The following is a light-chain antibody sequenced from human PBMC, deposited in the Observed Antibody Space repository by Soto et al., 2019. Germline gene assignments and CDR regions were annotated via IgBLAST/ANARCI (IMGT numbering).Light chain of an antibody. Sequence: EVLLTQSPATLSLSPGERATLSCRASQSVGIHLAWYQQKPGQAPRLLIYEASNRATGIPARFSGSGSGTDFILTISSLEPEDFAVYYCQQRYAWPPLTFGGGTKVEIK. J-gene: IGKJ4*01. CDR3: QQRYAWPPLT. CDR1: QSVGIH. CDR2: EAS. V-gene: IGKV3-11*01.